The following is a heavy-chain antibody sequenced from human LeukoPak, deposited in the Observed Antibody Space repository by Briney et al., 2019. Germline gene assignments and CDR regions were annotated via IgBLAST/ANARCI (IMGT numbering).Heavy chain of an antibody. V-gene: IGHV1-24*01. Sequence: GASVKVSCKVSGYTLTELSMHWVRQAPGKGLEWMGGFDPEDGETIYAQKFQGRVTMTEDTSTDTAYMELSSLRSQDTAVYYCATVGQYSGSYYEDYWGQGTLVTVSS. CDR2: FDPEDGET. CDR3: ATVGQYSGSYYEDY. CDR1: GYTLTELS. J-gene: IGHJ4*02. D-gene: IGHD1-26*01.